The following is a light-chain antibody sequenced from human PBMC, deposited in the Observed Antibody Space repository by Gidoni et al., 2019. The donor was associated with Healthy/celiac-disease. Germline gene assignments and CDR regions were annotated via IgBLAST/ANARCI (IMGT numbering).Light chain of an antibody. J-gene: IGKJ3*01. CDR1: QSVLYSSNNKNY. CDR3: QQYYSTPT. Sequence: DIVMTQSPDSLAVSLSERATINCKSSQSVLYSSNNKNYLAWYQQKPGQPPKLLIYWASTRESGVPDRFSGSGSGTDFTLTISSLQAEDVAVYYCQQYYSTPTFXPXTKVDIK. V-gene: IGKV4-1*01. CDR2: WAS.